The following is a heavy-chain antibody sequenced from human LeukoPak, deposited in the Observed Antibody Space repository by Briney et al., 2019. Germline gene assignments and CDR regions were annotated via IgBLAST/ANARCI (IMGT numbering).Heavy chain of an antibody. Sequence: SETLSLTCIVSGGSISGDYWSWIRQPPGKGLEWIGYYYSSGRPNYNPSLGSRVSISVDTSKNQFSLKLSSVTAADTAVYYCARDFGSGSAFDSWGQGTLVAVSS. CDR1: GGSISGDY. D-gene: IGHD3-10*01. CDR2: YYSSGRP. J-gene: IGHJ4*02. V-gene: IGHV4-59*01. CDR3: ARDFGSGSAFDS.